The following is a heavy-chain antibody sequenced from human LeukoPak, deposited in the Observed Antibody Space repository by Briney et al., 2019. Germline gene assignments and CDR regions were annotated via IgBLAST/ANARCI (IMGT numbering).Heavy chain of an antibody. CDR2: IYPGDSDT. CDR3: ARHVEMAVDN. CDR1: GYSFTTYW. V-gene: IGHV5-51*01. D-gene: IGHD5-24*01. Sequence: GESLKISCKGSGYSFTTYWIGWVRQMPGKGLEWMGIIYPGDSDTRYSPSFQGQVTISADKSITTAYLHWSSLKASDTAMYYCARHVEMAVDNWGQGTLVTVSS. J-gene: IGHJ4*02.